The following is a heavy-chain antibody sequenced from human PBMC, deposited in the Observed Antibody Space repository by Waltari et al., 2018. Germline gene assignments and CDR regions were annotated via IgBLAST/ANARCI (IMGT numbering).Heavy chain of an antibody. J-gene: IGHJ4*02. CDR2: VNPDGGST. CDR3: ARAGSTLIWGVAE. V-gene: IGHV1-46*04. D-gene: IGHD2-2*01. Sequence: QVQLVQSGAEVKKPGASVKVSCKASGYTFTDFYMQWVRQAPGQGLEWMGIVNPDGGSTTYAQKLQDSVTMTRDTSTSTVYMELSSLRSEDTAVYYCARAGSTLIWGVAEWGQGTLVTVSS. CDR1: GYTFTDFY.